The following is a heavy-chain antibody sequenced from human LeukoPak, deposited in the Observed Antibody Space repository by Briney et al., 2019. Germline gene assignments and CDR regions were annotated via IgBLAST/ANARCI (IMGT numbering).Heavy chain of an antibody. CDR2: IYHSGST. V-gene: IGHV4-4*02. J-gene: IGHJ4*02. CDR1: GASITNDNW. CDR3: ARQGDYVATWDY. D-gene: IGHD4-17*01. Sequence: HSATLSLTSTASGASITNDNWWRWVRQRPGKGLEWIGEIYHSGSTYYNPSLKSRVTISVDTSKNQFSLKLSSVTAADTAVYYCARQGDYVATWDYWGQGTLVTVSS.